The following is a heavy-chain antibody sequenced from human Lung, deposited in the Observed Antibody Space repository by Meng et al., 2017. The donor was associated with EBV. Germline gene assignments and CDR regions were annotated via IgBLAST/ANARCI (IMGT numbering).Heavy chain of an antibody. CDR3: ARQSGYFDY. D-gene: IGHD3-10*01. J-gene: IGHJ4*02. V-gene: IGHV4-59*08. CDR1: GGSISSYY. CDR2: IYYSGST. Sequence: VLLQESGPGLVKPSEPLSLTCTVSGGSISSYYWSWIRQPPGKGLEWIGHIYYSGSTNYNPSLKSRVTISVDTSKNQFSLKLSSVTATDTAVYYCARQSGYFDYWGQGTLVTVSS.